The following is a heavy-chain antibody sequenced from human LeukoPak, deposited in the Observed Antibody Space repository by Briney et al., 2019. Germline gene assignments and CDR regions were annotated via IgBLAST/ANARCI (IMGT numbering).Heavy chain of an antibody. Sequence: PSETLSLTCTVPGDSIRSSLYYWGWIRQPPGKGLEWIGNIYYTGSTYYNPSLKSRVTISVDTSKNQFSLTLTSVTAADTAIYFCARDPHHDDDADEGFDYWGQGTLVTVSS. D-gene: IGHD3-16*01. J-gene: IGHJ4*02. CDR3: ARDPHHDDDADEGFDY. CDR1: GDSIRSSLYY. V-gene: IGHV4-39*07. CDR2: IYYTGST.